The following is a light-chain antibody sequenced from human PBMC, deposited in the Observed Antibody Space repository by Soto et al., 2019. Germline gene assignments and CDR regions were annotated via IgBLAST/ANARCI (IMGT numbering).Light chain of an antibody. V-gene: IGKV1-33*01. CDR3: QQYDNLPLT. CDR2: DAS. Sequence: DIQMTQSPSSLSASVGDRVTITCQASQDISNFLNWYQQKPGKAPKLLIYDASNLEPGVPSRFLGSGSGTDFTFTISRLQPEDIATYYCQQYDNLPLTFGGGTKVQIK. J-gene: IGKJ4*01. CDR1: QDISNF.